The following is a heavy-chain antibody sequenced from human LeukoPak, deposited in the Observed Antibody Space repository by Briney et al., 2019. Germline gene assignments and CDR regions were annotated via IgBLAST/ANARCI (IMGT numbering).Heavy chain of an antibody. CDR1: GFTFSSYS. J-gene: IGHJ4*02. CDR3: ARAEGDENYFDY. CDR2: ISSSSSYI. D-gene: IGHD2-21*02. V-gene: IGHV3-21*01. Sequence: GGSLRLSCAASGFTFSSYSINWVRQAPGKGLEWVSSISSSSSYIYYADSVKGRFTISRDNAKNSLYLQMNSLRAEDTAVYYCARAEGDENYFDYWGQGTLVTVSS.